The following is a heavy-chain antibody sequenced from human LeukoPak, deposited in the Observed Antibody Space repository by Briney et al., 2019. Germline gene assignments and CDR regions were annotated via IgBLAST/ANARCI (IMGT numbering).Heavy chain of an antibody. CDR1: GFTFSSYG. CDR3: AKEVAVARGWFDP. CDR2: IRYDGSNK. V-gene: IGHV3-30*02. J-gene: IGHJ5*02. Sequence: GGSLRLACAASGFTFSSYGMHWVRQAPAKGLEWVAFIRYDGSNKYYADSVKCRFTISRDNSKNTLYLQMNSLRAEDTAVSSCAKEVAVARGWFDPWGQGTLVTVSS. D-gene: IGHD6-19*01.